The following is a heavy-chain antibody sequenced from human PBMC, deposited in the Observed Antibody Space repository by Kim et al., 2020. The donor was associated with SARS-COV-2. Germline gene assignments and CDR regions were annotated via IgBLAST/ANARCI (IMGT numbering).Heavy chain of an antibody. J-gene: IGHJ3*02. D-gene: IGHD3-10*01. V-gene: IGHV4-59*13. CDR1: GGSISSYY. CDR2: IYYSGST. CDR3: ARGDYYYGSGDAFDI. Sequence: SETLSLTCTVSGGSISSYYWSWIRQPPGKGLEWIGYIYYSGSTNYNPSLKSRVTISVDTSKNQFSLKLSSVTAADTAVYYCARGDYYYGSGDAFDIWGQGTMVTVSS.